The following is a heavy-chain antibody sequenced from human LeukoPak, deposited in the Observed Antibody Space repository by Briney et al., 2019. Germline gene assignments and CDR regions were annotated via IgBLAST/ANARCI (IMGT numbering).Heavy chain of an antibody. CDR3: ATGGYSYPVAY. CDR2: INPSGGST. D-gene: IGHD5-18*01. Sequence: ASVRVSCKASGYTFTSYYMHWVRQAPGQGLEWMGIINPSGGSTSYAQKFQGRVTMTRDTSTSTVYMELSSLRSEDTAVYYCATGGYSYPVAYWGQGTLVTVSS. CDR1: GYTFTSYY. V-gene: IGHV1-46*01. J-gene: IGHJ4*02.